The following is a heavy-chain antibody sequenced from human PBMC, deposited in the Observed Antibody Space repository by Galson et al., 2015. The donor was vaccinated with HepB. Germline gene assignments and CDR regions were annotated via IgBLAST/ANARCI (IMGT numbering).Heavy chain of an antibody. CDR3: ALSACGGDCQYFDY. CDR2: IYWDDDK. CDR1: GFSLSTSGVG. J-gene: IGHJ4*02. D-gene: IGHD2-21*01. Sequence: PALVKPTQTLTLTCTFSGFSLSTSGVGVGWIRQPPGKALEWLALIYWDDDKRYSPSLKSRLTITKDTSKNQVVLTMTNMDPVDTATYYCALSACGGDCQYFDYWGQGTLVTVSS. V-gene: IGHV2-5*02.